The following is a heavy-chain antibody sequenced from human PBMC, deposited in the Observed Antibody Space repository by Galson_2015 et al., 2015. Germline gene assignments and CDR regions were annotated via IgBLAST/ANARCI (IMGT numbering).Heavy chain of an antibody. CDR3: AKAHSSGLLAHASDT. V-gene: IGHV3-9*01. CDR1: GFTFDDYA. Sequence: SLRLSCAAFGFTFDDYAMHWVRHAPGKGLEWVSGISWNSGTIGYADSVRGRFTISRDNARNSLYLQMNSLRAEDTALYFCAKAHSSGLLAHASDTSSHETMGTASS. CDR2: ISWNSGTI. J-gene: IGHJ3*02. D-gene: IGHD3-22*01.